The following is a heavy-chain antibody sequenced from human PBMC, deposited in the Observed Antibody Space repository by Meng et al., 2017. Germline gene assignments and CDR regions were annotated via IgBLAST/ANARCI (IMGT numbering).Heavy chain of an antibody. J-gene: IGHJ4*02. CDR2: INHSGST. V-gene: IGHV4-34*01. Sequence: QVQLQQWGAGLLQPSEPLALPCAVYCGSFSGYYWSWIRQPPGKGLEWIGEINHSGSTNYNPSLKSRVTISVDTSKNQFSLKLSSVTAADTAVYYCARDTVEAYCGGDCCPLGYWGQGTLVTVSS. CDR1: CGSFSGYY. D-gene: IGHD2-21*02. CDR3: ARDTVEAYCGGDCCPLGY.